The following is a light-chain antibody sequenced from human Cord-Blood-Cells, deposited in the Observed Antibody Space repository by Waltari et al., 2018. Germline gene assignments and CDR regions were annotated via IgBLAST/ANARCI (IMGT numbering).Light chain of an antibody. J-gene: IGLJ3*02. Sequence: QRVLTQSPSASASLGASVKLTCTLSSGHSSYAIAWHQQQPEKGPRYLMKLNSDGSHSKGEGIPDRFSGSSSGAERYLTLSSLQSEDEADYYCQTWGTGIRVFGGGTKLTVL. V-gene: IGLV4-69*01. CDR1: SGHSSYA. CDR2: LNSDGSH. CDR3: QTWGTGIRV.